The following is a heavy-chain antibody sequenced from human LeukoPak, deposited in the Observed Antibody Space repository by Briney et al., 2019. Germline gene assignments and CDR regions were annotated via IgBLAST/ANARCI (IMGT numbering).Heavy chain of an antibody. CDR2: MNPNSGNT. D-gene: IGHD1-7*01. J-gene: IGHJ6*02. Sequence: GASVKVSCKASGYTFTSYDINWVRQATGQGLEWMGWMNPNSGNTGYAQKFQGRVTMTRNTSISTAYMELSSLRSEDTAVYYCARANWNWEHYYYGMDVWGQGATVTVSS. CDR3: ARANWNWEHYYYGMDV. V-gene: IGHV1-8*01. CDR1: GYTFTSYD.